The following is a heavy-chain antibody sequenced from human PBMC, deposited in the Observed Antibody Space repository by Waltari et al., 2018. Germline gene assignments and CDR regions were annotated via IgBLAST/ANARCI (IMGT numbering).Heavy chain of an antibody. CDR1: GFTFSSYS. CDR2: INRYGTT. J-gene: IGHJ4*01. D-gene: IGHD2-8*01. Sequence: EVQLVESGGGMVQPGGSLRLSCDASGFTFSSYSMNWVRRAPGKGLEWVSYINRYGTTHYAGSGKGRFTISRDDARNSLYLHMDSLRAEDTAVYYCVRDPDALDYWGHGTLVTVSS. CDR3: VRDPDALDY. V-gene: IGHV3-48*04.